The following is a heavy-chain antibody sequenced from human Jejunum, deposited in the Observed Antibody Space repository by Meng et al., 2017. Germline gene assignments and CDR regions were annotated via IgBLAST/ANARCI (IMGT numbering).Heavy chain of an antibody. CDR2: SNSDETTT. D-gene: IGHD2-8*01. J-gene: IGHJ4*02. CDR1: GFTFTTYW. V-gene: IGHV3-74*01. CDR3: ARAYAGVIFDY. Sequence: GGSLRLSCAASGFTFTTYWMHWVRQAPGKGLVWVSRSNSDETTTNYADSVKGRFTISRDNAKNTLYLQMNSLRAEDTAVYYCARAYAGVIFDYWGQGTLVTVSS.